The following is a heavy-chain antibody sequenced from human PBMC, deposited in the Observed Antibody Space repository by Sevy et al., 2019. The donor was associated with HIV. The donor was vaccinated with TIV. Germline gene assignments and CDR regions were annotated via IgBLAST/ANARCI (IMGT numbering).Heavy chain of an antibody. CDR2: IYYSGST. CDR1: GGSISSGGYY. Sequence: SETLSLTCTVSGGSISSGGYYWSWIRQHPGKGREWIGYIYYSGSTYYNPSLKSRVTISVDTSKNQFSLKLSSVTAADTAVYYCARDQYCSGGSCYSGYYGMDVWGQGTTVTVSS. J-gene: IGHJ6*02. V-gene: IGHV4-31*03. D-gene: IGHD2-15*01. CDR3: ARDQYCSGGSCYSGYYGMDV.